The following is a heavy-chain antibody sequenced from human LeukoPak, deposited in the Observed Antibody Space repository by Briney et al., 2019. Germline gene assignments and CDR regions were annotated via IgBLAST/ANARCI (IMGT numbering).Heavy chain of an antibody. Sequence: QPGRSLRLSCAASGFTFSSFAMSWVRQAPGKGLEWVSAIGGSGGGTYYADSVKGRFTISRDNSKNTLYLQMNSLRAEDTAVYYCARPSWMYDSSGYLFDYWGQGTLVTVSS. CDR3: ARPSWMYDSSGYLFDY. J-gene: IGHJ4*02. CDR2: IGGSGGGT. D-gene: IGHD3-22*01. CDR1: GFTFSSFA. V-gene: IGHV3-23*01.